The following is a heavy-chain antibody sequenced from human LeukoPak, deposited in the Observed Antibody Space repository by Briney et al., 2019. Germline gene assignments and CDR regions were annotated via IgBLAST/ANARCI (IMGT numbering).Heavy chain of an antibody. CDR2: ISWNSGSI. Sequence: GGSLRLSCAASGFTFDDYAMHWVRQAPGKGLEWVSGISWNSGSIGYADSVKGRFTISRDNAKNALYLQMNSLRAEDTAVYYCARGEQLVHDYWGQGTLVTVSS. D-gene: IGHD6-13*01. CDR3: ARGEQLVHDY. J-gene: IGHJ4*02. V-gene: IGHV3-9*01. CDR1: GFTFDDYA.